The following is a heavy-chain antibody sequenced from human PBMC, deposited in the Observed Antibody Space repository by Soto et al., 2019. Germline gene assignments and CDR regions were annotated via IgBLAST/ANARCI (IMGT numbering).Heavy chain of an antibody. CDR3: ARLERYYYDSNTYYYAPLQFDC. CDR1: GFTFNTYW. CDR2: IKQDGSEK. D-gene: IGHD3-22*01. V-gene: IGHV3-7*03. Sequence: EVQLVESGGGLVQPGGSLRLSCAASGFTFNTYWMSWVRQAPGKGLEWVANIKQDGSEKYYVDSVKGRFTISRDNAKNSLYLQMNSLRAEDTAVYFCARLERYYYDSNTYYYAPLQFDCWGQGTLVTVSS. J-gene: IGHJ4*02.